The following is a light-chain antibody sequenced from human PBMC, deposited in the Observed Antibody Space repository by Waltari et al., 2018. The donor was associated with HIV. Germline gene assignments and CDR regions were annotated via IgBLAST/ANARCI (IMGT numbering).Light chain of an antibody. V-gene: IGKV3-15*01. CDR3: KKYNKWKIK. Sequence: EVVLTQSPATLSVSAGERSTLSFIFSHSVNTLLAWYQQKPGQPPRLLIYGASTRAADIPARFGGSGSGTELTLAISSLQSEDSEVYYCKKYNKWKIKFGKGKRMEIE. CDR1: HSVNTL. CDR2: GAS. J-gene: IGKJ5*01.